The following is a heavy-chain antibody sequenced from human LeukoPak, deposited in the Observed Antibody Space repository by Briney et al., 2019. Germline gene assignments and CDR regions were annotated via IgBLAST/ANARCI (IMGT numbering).Heavy chain of an antibody. V-gene: IGHV4-4*07. J-gene: IGHJ4*02. CDR1: GDSISSYY. D-gene: IGHD6-13*01. CDR3: ARGSSSSSVGVA. Sequence: PSETLSLTCTVSGDSISSYYWSWIRQPAGKGLEWIGHIYTSGSTYYNPSLKSRVTISVDTSKNQFSLKLSSVTAADTAVYYCARGSSSSSVGVAWGQGTLVTVSS. CDR2: IYTSGST.